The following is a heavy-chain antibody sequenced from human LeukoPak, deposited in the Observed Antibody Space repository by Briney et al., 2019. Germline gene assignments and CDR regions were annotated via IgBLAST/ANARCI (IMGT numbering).Heavy chain of an antibody. CDR3: TLRWTGALDY. CDR1: GFTFSSYS. D-gene: IGHD3/OR15-3a*01. V-gene: IGHV3-48*01. Sequence: PGGSLRLSCAASGFTFSSYSMNWVRQAPGKGLEWISYISDNSYTMYTADSVKGRFIISRDNAKNSLYLQMNSLRAEDTAVYYCTLRWTGALDYWGQGTLVTVSS. CDR2: ISDNSYTM. J-gene: IGHJ4*02.